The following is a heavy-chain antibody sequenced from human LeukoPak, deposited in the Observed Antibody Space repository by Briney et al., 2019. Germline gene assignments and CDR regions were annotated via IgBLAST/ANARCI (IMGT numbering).Heavy chain of an antibody. CDR1: GGSISSYY. D-gene: IGHD5-24*01. J-gene: IGHJ3*02. V-gene: IGHV4-38-2*02. CDR2: IYHSGST. CDR3: ARGQIDGAFDI. Sequence: SETLSLTCTVSGGSISSYYWSWIRQPPGKGLEWIGSIYHSGSTYYNPSLKSRVTISVDTSKNQFSLKLSSVTAADTAVYYCARGQIDGAFDIWGQGTMVTVSS.